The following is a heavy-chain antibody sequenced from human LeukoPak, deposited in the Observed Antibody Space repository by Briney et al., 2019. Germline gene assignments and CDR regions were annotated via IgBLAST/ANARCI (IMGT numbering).Heavy chain of an antibody. Sequence: SETLSLTCTVSGGSISSGSYYWSWIRQPAGKGLEWIGRIYTSGSTNYNPSLKSRVTISVDTSKNQFSLKLSSVTAADTAVYYCARGSSSSDYYYYYMDVWGKGTTVTVAS. V-gene: IGHV4-61*02. CDR1: GGSISSGSYY. CDR2: IYTSGST. CDR3: ARGSSSSDYYYYYMDV. D-gene: IGHD6-6*01. J-gene: IGHJ6*03.